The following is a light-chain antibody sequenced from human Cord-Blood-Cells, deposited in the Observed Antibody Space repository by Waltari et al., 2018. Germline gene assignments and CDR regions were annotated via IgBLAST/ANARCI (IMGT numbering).Light chain of an antibody. CDR3: QSYDSSLSGVV. J-gene: IGLJ2*01. V-gene: IGLV1-40*01. CDR1: TSNSGCGYD. CDR2: GNS. Sequence: QSVLTQPPSVSAAPGQRVTISCTGSTSNSGCGYDLHWYQQLPGTAPKLLTYGNSNRPSGVPDRFSGSKSGTSASLAITGLQAEDEADYYCQSYDSSLSGVVFGGGTKLTVL.